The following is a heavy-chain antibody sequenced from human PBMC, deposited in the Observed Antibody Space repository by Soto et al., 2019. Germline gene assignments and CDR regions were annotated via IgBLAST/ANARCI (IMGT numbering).Heavy chain of an antibody. CDR1: GGTFSSYA. J-gene: IGHJ4*02. CDR3: ARAHERSDYYDSSGYYYPFDY. D-gene: IGHD3-22*01. V-gene: IGHV1-69*13. CDR2: IIPIFGTA. Sequence: ASVKVSCKASGGTFSSYAISWVRQAPGQGLEWMGGIIPIFGTANYAQKFQGRVTITADESTSTAYMELSSLRSEDTAVYYCARAHERSDYYDSSGYYYPFDYRGEGTLVTVSS.